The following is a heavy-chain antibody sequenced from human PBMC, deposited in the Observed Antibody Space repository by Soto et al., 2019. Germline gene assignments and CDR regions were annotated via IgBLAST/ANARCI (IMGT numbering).Heavy chain of an antibody. CDR2: ISSSGSTI. J-gene: IGHJ3*02. V-gene: IGHV3-11*01. Sequence: GGSLRLSCAVSGFTFSDYYMSWIRQAPGKGLEWVSYISSSGSTIYYADSVKGRFTISRDNAKNSLYLQMNSLRAEDTAVYYCARSGYCSSTSCYVADHDAFDIWGQGTMVTVSS. CDR3: ARSGYCSSTSCYVADHDAFDI. CDR1: GFTFSDYY. D-gene: IGHD2-2*01.